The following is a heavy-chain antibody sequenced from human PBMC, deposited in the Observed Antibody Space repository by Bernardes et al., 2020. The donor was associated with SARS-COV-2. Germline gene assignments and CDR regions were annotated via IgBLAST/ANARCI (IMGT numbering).Heavy chain of an antibody. D-gene: IGHD4-4*01. J-gene: IGHJ4*02. CDR1: GFTFSSST. V-gene: IGHV3-21*06. Sequence: VGSLFLSCAASGFTFSSSTMNWVRQAPGPGLEWISSISTSSRYISYSDSVRGRFTISRDNAKNSVSLQMNSLRAEDTAVYYCARVDFSNLYYFDYWGQGTPVTVSS. CDR2: ISTSSRYI. CDR3: ARVDFSNLYYFDY.